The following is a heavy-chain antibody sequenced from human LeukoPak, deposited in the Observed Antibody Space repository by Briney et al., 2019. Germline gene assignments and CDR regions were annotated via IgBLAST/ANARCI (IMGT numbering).Heavy chain of an antibody. Sequence: SETLSLTCSVSGGSISSYFWTWIRQPPGKGLEWIGYSNYIGSTNYNPSLKSRVTISVDTSKNQFSLKLSSVTAADTAVYYCARVGEDSSGLDFDYWGQGTLVTVSS. V-gene: IGHV4-59*01. CDR2: SNYIGST. CDR1: GGSISSYF. CDR3: ARVGEDSSGLDFDY. J-gene: IGHJ4*02. D-gene: IGHD3-22*01.